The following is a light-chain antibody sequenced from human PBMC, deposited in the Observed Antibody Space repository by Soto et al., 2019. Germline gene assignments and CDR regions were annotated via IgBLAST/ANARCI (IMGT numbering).Light chain of an antibody. CDR2: GAS. CDR3: QQYNELPLT. V-gene: IGKV3-15*01. Sequence: ETVMTQSPATLSVSPGERATLSCGASQSVSTNLAWDQQKPGQVPRLLIYGASTRASDIPARFSGSGSGTEFNLTISSLQAEDFAVYYCQQYNELPLTFGGGTKVEIE. CDR1: QSVSTN. J-gene: IGKJ4*01.